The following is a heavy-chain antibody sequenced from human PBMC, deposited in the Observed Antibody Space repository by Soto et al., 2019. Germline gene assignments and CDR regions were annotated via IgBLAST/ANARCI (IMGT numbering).Heavy chain of an antibody. D-gene: IGHD1-26*01. Sequence: QVQLVESGGGVVQPGRSLRLSCAASGFFFRNFGMHWVRRAPGKGLEWVAAISGDGNDKYYPDSMKGRFTISRDNFNNTLYLQLNSLRPEDTAVYHCVQGASTAHQPLDSWGQGVLVIVSS. CDR1: GFFFRNFG. CDR3: VQGASTAHQPLDS. CDR2: ISGDGNDK. V-gene: IGHV3-30*03. J-gene: IGHJ4*02.